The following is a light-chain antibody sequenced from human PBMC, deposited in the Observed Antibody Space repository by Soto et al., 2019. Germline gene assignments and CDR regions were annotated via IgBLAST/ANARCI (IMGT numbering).Light chain of an antibody. Sequence: DIQMTQSPSTLPASVGDRVTITSRASQSIRNWLAWYQQKPGKAPKLLMYDASILASGVPPRFSGSGSGTEFTLTISSLQPDDFATYYCQQYNSYRTFGQGAKVDIK. V-gene: IGKV1-5*01. CDR3: QQYNSYRT. J-gene: IGKJ1*01. CDR1: QSIRNW. CDR2: DAS.